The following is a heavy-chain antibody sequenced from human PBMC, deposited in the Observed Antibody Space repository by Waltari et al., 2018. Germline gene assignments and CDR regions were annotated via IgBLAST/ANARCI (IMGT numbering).Heavy chain of an antibody. Sequence: EVQLVESGGGLIQPGGSLRLSCAASGFTVSTNYITWVRQAPGKGLGWVSVIYSGGHTYYSASVKGRFTISRDDSKNTVYLQMNSLRVEDTAVYYCAKYGSGSDYNGNSFDHWGQGTLVTVSS. D-gene: IGHD3-10*01. CDR1: GFTVSTNY. J-gene: IGHJ4*02. CDR3: AKYGSGSDYNGNSFDH. V-gene: IGHV3-53*01. CDR2: IYSGGHT.